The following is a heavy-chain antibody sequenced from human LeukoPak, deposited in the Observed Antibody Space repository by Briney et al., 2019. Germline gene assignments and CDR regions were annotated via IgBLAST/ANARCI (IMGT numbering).Heavy chain of an antibody. V-gene: IGHV3-66*01. CDR3: ARDFSGYCRGGTCYFGY. CDR2: IYSGGGT. D-gene: IGHD2-15*01. J-gene: IGHJ4*02. CDR1: GFTASSNY. Sequence: GGSLRLSCAASGFTASSNYMSWVRQAPGKGLEWVSTIYSGGGTYYADSMKGRFTISRDNSENTLYLQMNSLRAEDTAVYYCARDFSGYCRGGTCYFGYWGQGTLVTVSS.